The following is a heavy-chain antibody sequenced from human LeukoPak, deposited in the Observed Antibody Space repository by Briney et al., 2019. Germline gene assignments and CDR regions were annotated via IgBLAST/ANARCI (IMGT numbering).Heavy chain of an antibody. CDR1: GFTFSSYG. V-gene: IGHV3-33*01. CDR3: AREGSSWYSNWFDP. D-gene: IGHD6-13*01. J-gene: IGHJ5*02. Sequence: GRSLRLSCAASGFTFSSYGMHCVRQAPGKGLEWVAVIWYDGSNKYYADSVKGRFTISRDNSKNTLYLQMNSLRAEDTAVYYCAREGSSWYSNWFDPWGQGTLVTVSS. CDR2: IWYDGSNK.